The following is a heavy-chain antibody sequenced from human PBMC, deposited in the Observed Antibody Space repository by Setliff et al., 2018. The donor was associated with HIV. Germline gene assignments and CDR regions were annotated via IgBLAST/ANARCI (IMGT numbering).Heavy chain of an antibody. J-gene: IGHJ5*02. CDR1: GYTFSAYY. Sequence: VASVKVSCKVSGYTFSAYYLHWVRRAPGQGLEWMGWINPNSGATKYAQNFQGRVTMTRDTPISTAYMDLSSLTSDDTAVYYCALASIVSTARWNHWGRGTLVTVSS. D-gene: IGHD1-26*01. CDR2: INPNSGAT. V-gene: IGHV1-2*02. CDR3: ALASIVSTARWNH.